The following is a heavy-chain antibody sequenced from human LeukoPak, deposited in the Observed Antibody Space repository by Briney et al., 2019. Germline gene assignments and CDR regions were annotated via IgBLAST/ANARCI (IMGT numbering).Heavy chain of an antibody. J-gene: IGHJ4*02. CDR3: ARGGGVYDYVWGSYRSPYYFDY. Sequence: SETLSLTCAVYGGSFSGYYWSWIRQPPGKGLEWIGEINHSGSTNYNPSLKSRVTISVDTSKNQFSLKLSSVTAADTAVYYRARGGGVYDYVWGSYRSPYYFDYWGQGTLVTVSS. CDR2: INHSGST. CDR1: GGSFSGYY. D-gene: IGHD3-16*02. V-gene: IGHV4-34*01.